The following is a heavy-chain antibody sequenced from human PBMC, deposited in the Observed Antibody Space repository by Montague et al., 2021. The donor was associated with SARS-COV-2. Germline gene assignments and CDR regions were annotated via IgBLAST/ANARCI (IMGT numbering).Heavy chain of an antibody. D-gene: IGHD3-22*01. CDR3: SSDRQDINMVVVVVTGGEYYFDF. Sequence: SETLSLTCAVYDGSFSDYSWTWIRKPPGKGLEWIGESNHRETTNYNSSLKIRVTITVDTSKYQFSMKMTSVTAADTAVYYCSSDRQDINMVVVVVTGGEYYFDFWGQGTLVAVSS. CDR1: DGSFSDYS. CDR2: SNHRETT. V-gene: IGHV4-34*01. J-gene: IGHJ4*02.